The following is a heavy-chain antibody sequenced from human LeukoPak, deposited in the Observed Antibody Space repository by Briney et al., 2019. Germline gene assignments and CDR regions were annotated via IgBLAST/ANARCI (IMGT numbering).Heavy chain of an antibody. D-gene: IGHD3-22*01. V-gene: IGHV1-24*01. CDR2: FDPEDGET. Sequence: AASVKVSCKVSGYTLTELSMHWVRQAPGKGLEWMGGFDPEDGETIYAQKFQGRVTMTEDTSTDTAYMELSSLRSEDTAVYYCATEYYYDSSGPTPLDHWGQGTLVTVSS. J-gene: IGHJ4*02. CDR3: ATEYYYDSSGPTPLDH. CDR1: GYTLTELS.